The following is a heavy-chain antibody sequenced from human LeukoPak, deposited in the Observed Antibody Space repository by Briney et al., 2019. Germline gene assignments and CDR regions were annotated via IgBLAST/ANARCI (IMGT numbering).Heavy chain of an antibody. Sequence: GGSLRLSCAASGFTFSLYSMNWVRQAPGKGLEWVSFISSSSSSYIYYADSVKGRFTISRDNAKNSLYLQMNSLRAEDTAVYYCATMNYYDSRFDYWGQGTLVTVSS. CDR1: GFTFSLYS. D-gene: IGHD3-22*01. CDR3: ATMNYYDSRFDY. V-gene: IGHV3-21*06. J-gene: IGHJ4*02. CDR2: ISSSSSSYI.